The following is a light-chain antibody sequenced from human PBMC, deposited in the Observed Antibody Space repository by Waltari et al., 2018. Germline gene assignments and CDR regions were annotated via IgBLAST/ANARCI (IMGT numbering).Light chain of an antibody. V-gene: IGKV1-39*01. CDR2: AAS. CDR1: QSSSDY. J-gene: IGKJ5*01. Sequence: DIQMTQSPSYMSASVGDRVTITCRASQSSSDYLNWYQQKPGKAPKLLIYAASTLQSGVPSRFSGSGSGTDFALTISSLQPEDFATYYCQQSYSFGQGTRLEIK. CDR3: QQSYS.